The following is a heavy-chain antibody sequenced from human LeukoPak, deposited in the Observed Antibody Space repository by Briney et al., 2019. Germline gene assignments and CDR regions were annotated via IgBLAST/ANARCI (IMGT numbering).Heavy chain of an antibody. CDR2: ISYDGSNK. D-gene: IGHD5-18*01. CDR1: GFTFSSYA. CDR3: ARDLAYSRLDY. Sequence: GGSLRLSCAASGFTFSSYAMHWVRQAPGKGLEWVAVISYDGSNKYYADSVKGRFTISRDNAENSLYLQMNSLRVEDTAFYYCARDLAYSRLDYWGQGMLVTVSS. J-gene: IGHJ4*02. V-gene: IGHV3-30-3*01.